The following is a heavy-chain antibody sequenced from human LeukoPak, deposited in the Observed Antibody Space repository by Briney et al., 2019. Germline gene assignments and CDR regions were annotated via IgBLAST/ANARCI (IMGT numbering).Heavy chain of an antibody. CDR3: ARVNQEVAYYFDY. CDR1: GGSISSYY. D-gene: IGHD5-12*01. CDR2: IYYSGST. Sequence: SETLTLTCTVSGGSISSYYWTWIRQPPGKGLEWFGYIYYSGSTNYKASLKSRVTISVDKSKSQFSLKLYSVTDADAGVYYCARVNQEVAYYFDYWGKGTLVTVSS. V-gene: IGHV4-59*01. J-gene: IGHJ4*02.